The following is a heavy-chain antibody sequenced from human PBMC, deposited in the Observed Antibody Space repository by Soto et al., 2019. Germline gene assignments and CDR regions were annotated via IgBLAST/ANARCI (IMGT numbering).Heavy chain of an antibody. J-gene: IGHJ4*02. CDR3: AKDKHHLPHLERLQYHTGPGAPAD. V-gene: IGHV3-30*18. Sequence: QVQLVESGGGVVQPGRSLRLSCAASGFTFSRCGMHWVRQAPGKGLEWVATVSYDGSKRYYADSVKGRLTITRDNAKNTLYLQMNSLRAEDTAVYYCAKDKHHLPHLERLQYHTGPGAPADWGQGTLVTVSS. CDR2: VSYDGSKR. CDR1: GFTFSRCG. D-gene: IGHD1-1*01.